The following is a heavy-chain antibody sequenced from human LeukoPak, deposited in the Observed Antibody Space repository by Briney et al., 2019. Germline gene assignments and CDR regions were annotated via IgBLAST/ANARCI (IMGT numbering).Heavy chain of an antibody. CDR3: ARILRYLEAFDY. D-gene: IGHD3-9*01. CDR2: IHYSEST. Sequence: SETLSLTCTVSGGSISSNSYYWGWIRQPPGKGLEWIGSIHYSESTYYNPSLKSRVTISVDTSKNQFSLKLSSVTAADTAVYYCARILRYLEAFDYWGQGTLVTVPS. V-gene: IGHV4-39*01. CDR1: GGSISSNSYY. J-gene: IGHJ4*02.